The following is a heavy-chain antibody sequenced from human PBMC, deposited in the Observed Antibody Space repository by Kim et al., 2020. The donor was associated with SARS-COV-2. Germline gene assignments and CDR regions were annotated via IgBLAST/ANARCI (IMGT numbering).Heavy chain of an antibody. Sequence: SETLSLTCAVYGGSFSGYYWSWIRQPPGKGLEWIGEINHSGSTNYNPSLKSRVTISVDTSKNQFSLKLSSVTAADTAVYYCARAPRMGATSFNYWGQGTLVTVSS. V-gene: IGHV4-34*01. CDR3: ARAPRMGATSFNY. J-gene: IGHJ4*02. CDR1: GGSFSGYY. CDR2: INHSGST. D-gene: IGHD1-26*01.